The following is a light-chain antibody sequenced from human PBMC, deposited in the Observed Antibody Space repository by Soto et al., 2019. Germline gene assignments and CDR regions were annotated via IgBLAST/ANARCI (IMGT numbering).Light chain of an antibody. CDR3: ATWDDRLTAWV. Sequence: QSVLTQPPSASGTPGQRVTISCSGSRSNIGSNYVYWYQQLPGTAPKLLIYSDNQRPSGVPDRFSGSKSGTSASLAISGLQSEDEGDYYCATWDDRLTAWVFGGGTKVTVL. V-gene: IGLV1-47*02. CDR1: RSNIGSNY. CDR2: SDN. J-gene: IGLJ3*02.